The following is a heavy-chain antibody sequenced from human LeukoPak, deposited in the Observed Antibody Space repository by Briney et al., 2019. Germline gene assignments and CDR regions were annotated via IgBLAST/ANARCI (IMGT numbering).Heavy chain of an antibody. Sequence: SGGSLRLSCAASGFTFSSYSMNWVRQAPGKGLEWVSSISSSSSYIYYADSVKGRFTISRDNAKNSLYLQMNSLRAEDAAVYYCTRENWHLDYWGQGNLVTVSS. CDR2: ISSSSSYI. CDR3: TRENWHLDY. CDR1: GFTFSSYS. V-gene: IGHV3-21*01. J-gene: IGHJ4*02.